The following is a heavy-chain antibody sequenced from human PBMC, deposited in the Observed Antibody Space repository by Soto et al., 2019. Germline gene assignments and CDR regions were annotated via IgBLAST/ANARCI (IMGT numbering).Heavy chain of an antibody. J-gene: IGHJ4*02. CDR1: GGTFSSHA. V-gene: IGHV1-69*13. CDR2: IIPIFGTA. Sequence: SVKVSCKASGGTFSSHAISWVRQAPGQGLEWMGGIIPIFGTANYAQKFQGRVTITADESTSTAYMELSSLRSEDTAVYYCARGDQRQKETFDYWGQGTLVTVSS. CDR3: ARGDQRQKETFDY.